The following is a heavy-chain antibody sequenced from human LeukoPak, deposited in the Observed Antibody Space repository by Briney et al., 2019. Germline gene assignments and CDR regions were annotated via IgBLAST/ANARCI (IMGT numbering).Heavy chain of an antibody. Sequence: SETLSLTCTVSGGSISTYYWSWIRQPPGKGLEWIGYIFHSGSNNYNPSLKSRVTISVDTSKNQFSLKLSYVTAADTAVYYCATADRCSSTSCPAYFDYWGQGTLVTVSS. CDR1: GGSISTYY. V-gene: IGHV4-59*01. CDR3: ATADRCSSTSCPAYFDY. J-gene: IGHJ4*02. CDR2: IFHSGSN. D-gene: IGHD2-2*01.